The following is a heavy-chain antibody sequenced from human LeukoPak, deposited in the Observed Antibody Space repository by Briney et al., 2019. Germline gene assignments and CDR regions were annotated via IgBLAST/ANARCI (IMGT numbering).Heavy chain of an antibody. J-gene: IGHJ4*02. D-gene: IGHD3-22*01. CDR1: GFTFNNYV. CDR3: AKSAYYDASGYYREYYFDY. Sequence: PGGSLRVSCTASGFTFNNYVMSWVRQAPGKGLEWVSSISTGSSTNYADSVKGRFTISRDKTKNTLYMQMNSLRAEDTAVYYCAKSAYYDASGYYREYYFDYWGQGTLVTVSS. V-gene: IGHV3-23*01. CDR2: ISTGSST.